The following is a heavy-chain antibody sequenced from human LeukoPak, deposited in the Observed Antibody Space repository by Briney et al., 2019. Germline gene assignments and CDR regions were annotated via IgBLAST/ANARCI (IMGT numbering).Heavy chain of an antibody. D-gene: IGHD4-23*01. CDR1: GLTSGNYC. J-gene: IGHJ4*02. CDR3: AKRRSLRWRAH. CDR2: ISYEGSNN. V-gene: IGHV3-30*18. Sequence: PGRSLRLSCPASGLTSGNYCMDCVRQAAGSGLGWEAFISYEGSNNYYADSVKSRFTIPRDNSKNTLDLQMNSLRAEDTSVYYCAKRRSLRWRAHWVQGTLATVSS.